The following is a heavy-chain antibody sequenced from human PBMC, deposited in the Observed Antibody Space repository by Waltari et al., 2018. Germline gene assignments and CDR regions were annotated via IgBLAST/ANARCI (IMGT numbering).Heavy chain of an antibody. Sequence: EVQLLGSGGGLVQPGGSLRLSGTGSGFRFSRLSPAVFRRAPGKGVEWGGGISAIGGSTDYGESVKGRFTISRDNSKDTVFLQMDSLRVEDTALYYCAKFPVAVFAYYYGSGSYLDSWGQGVLVTVS. CDR1: GFRFSRLS. J-gene: IGHJ4*02. CDR2: ISAIGGST. V-gene: IGHV3-23*02. CDR3: AKFPVAVFAYYYGSGSYLDS. D-gene: IGHD3-10*01.